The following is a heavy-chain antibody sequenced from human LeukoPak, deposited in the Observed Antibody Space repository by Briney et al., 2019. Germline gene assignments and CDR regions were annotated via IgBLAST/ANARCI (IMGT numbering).Heavy chain of an antibody. V-gene: IGHV4-59*12. CDR1: GCSLDSYY. J-gene: IGHJ3*02. CDR3: ARDEDTGWADGFDI. CDR2: ISYGGCT. D-gene: IGHD6-19*01. Sequence: SYTVSLTRTVSGCSLDSYYWSWLRQPPMKGLEWIGYISYGGCTKYNPSLTSRVTISVDTSKHPLYLNLRSVAAFDPGLYCCARDEDTGWADGFDIWGQGAMVIVSS.